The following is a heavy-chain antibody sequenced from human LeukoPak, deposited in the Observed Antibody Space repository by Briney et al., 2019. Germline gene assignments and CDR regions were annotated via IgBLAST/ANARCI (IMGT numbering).Heavy chain of an antibody. Sequence: SQTLSLTCTVSGGSISSGDYYWSWIRQPPGKGLGWIGYIYYSGSTYYNPSLKSRVTISVDTSKNQFSLKLSSVTAADTAVYYCASSGSGSYYKSPAFKYYYYGMDVWGQGTTVTVSS. CDR1: GGSISSGDYY. CDR3: ASSGSGSYYKSPAFKYYYYGMDV. CDR2: IYYSGST. D-gene: IGHD3-10*01. J-gene: IGHJ6*02. V-gene: IGHV4-30-4*01.